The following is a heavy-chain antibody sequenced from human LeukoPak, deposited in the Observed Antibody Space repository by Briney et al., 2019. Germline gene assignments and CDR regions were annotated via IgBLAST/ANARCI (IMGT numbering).Heavy chain of an antibody. Sequence: ASVEVSCKASGGTFSSYAISWVRQAPGQGLEWMGWISAYNGNTNYAQKLQGRVTMTTDTSTSTAYMELRSLRSDDTAVYYCAKYHSESFFESFDYWGQGTLVTVSS. V-gene: IGHV1-18*01. J-gene: IGHJ4*02. CDR2: ISAYNGNT. D-gene: IGHD1-26*01. CDR1: GGTFSSYA. CDR3: AKYHSESFFESFDY.